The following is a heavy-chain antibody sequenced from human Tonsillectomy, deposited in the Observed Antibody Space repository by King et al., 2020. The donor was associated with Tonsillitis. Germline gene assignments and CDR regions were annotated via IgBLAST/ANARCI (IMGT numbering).Heavy chain of an antibody. CDR3: ARDTGGGVFDN. V-gene: IGHV3-7*01. J-gene: IGHJ4*02. CDR2: IKQDGSEK. D-gene: IGHD3-16*01. CDR1: GFSLSNYW. Sequence: QLVQSGGDLVQPGGSLRLSCAAYGFSLSNYWISWVRQAPGKGLEWVANIKQDGSEKYFVDSVRGRYTISRDNAKNSLYLQMNSLRAEDTAVYYCARDTGGGVFDNWGQGTLVTVSS.